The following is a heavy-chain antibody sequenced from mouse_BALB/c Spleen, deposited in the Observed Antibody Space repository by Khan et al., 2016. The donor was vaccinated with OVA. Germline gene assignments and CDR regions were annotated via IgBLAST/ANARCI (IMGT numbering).Heavy chain of an antibody. J-gene: IGHJ4*01. CDR2: INTYTGKP. D-gene: IGHD2-14*01. V-gene: IGHV9-3-1*01. Sequence: QIQLVQSGPELKKPGETVKISCKASGYTFTNYGMNWVKQPPGKGLKWMGWINTYTGKPIYANDFKGRFAFTLETSASPAYLQFNNLKNEDTATYFCARVGYNGTMDYWGQGTSVTVSS. CDR3: ARVGYNGTMDY. CDR1: GYTFTNYG.